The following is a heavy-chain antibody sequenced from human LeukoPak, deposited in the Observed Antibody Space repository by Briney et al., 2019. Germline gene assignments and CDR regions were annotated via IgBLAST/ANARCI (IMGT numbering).Heavy chain of an antibody. CDR1: GFTFSSHW. V-gene: IGHV3-7*04. CDR3: ARAGGVTIFWDY. D-gene: IGHD3-9*01. CDR2: IKQDGSEK. Sequence: QAGGSLRLSCAASGFTFSSHWMSWVRQAPGKGLELVANIKQDGSEKYYVDSVKGRFTISRDNAKNSLYLQMNSLRAEDTAVYYCARAGGVTIFWDYWGQGTLVTVSS. J-gene: IGHJ4*02.